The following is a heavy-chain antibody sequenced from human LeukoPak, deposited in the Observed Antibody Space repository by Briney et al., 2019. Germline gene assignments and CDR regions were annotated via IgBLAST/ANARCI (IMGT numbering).Heavy chain of an antibody. CDR3: ATGIKRQYQLLSEGNY. D-gene: IGHD2-2*01. CDR2: IRYDGSNK. Sequence: GGSLRLSCAASGFIFSSYGMHWVRQAPGKGLEWVAFIRYDGSNKYYADSVKGRFTISRDNSKNTLYLQMNSLRAEDTAVYYCATGIKRQYQLLSEGNYWGQGTLVTVSS. V-gene: IGHV3-30*02. CDR1: GFIFSSYG. J-gene: IGHJ4*02.